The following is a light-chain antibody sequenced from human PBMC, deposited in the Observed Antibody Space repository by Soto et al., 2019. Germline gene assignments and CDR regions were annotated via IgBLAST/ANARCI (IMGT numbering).Light chain of an antibody. Sequence: IVVTLSPGTLSLSTGERATLSCRASQSFNSIYLAWYQQKPGQAPRLLIYGASSRATGIPDRFSGSGSGTDFTLTISRLEPEDFAVYYCHQYDSWTFGQGTKVDIK. V-gene: IGKV3-20*01. J-gene: IGKJ1*01. CDR1: QSFNSIY. CDR3: HQYDSWT. CDR2: GAS.